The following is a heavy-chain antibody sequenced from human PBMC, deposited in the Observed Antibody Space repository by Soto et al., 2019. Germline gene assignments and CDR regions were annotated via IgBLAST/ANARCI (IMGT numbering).Heavy chain of an antibody. CDR3: AISLPLYSPLDYMDG. V-gene: IGHV1-46*01. Sequence: ASVKVSCKASGYTFTSYYMHWVRQAPGQGLEWMGIINPSGGSTSYAQKFQGRVTMTRDTSTSTVYMELSSLRSEDTAVYYCAISLPLYSPLDYMDGWGKGTTVTLSS. CDR2: INPSGGST. D-gene: IGHD2-21*01. J-gene: IGHJ6*03. CDR1: GYTFTSYY.